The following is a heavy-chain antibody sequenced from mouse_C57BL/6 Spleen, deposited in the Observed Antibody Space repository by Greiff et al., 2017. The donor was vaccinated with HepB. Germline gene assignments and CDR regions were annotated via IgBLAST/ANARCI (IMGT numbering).Heavy chain of an antibody. J-gene: IGHJ3*01. D-gene: IGHD2-5*01. CDR2: IYPGDGDT. CDR1: GYAFSSYW. Sequence: VKLMESGAELVKPGASVKISCKASGYAFSSYWMNWVKQRPGKGLEWIGQIYPGDGDTNYNGKFKGKATLTADKSSSTAYMQLSRLTSEDSAVYFCARSSNYPWFAYWGQGTLVTVSA. V-gene: IGHV1-80*01. CDR3: ARSSNYPWFAY.